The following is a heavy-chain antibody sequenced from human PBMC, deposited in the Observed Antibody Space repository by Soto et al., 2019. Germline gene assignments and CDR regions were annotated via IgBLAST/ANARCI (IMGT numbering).Heavy chain of an antibody. CDR2: IRSKAYGGTT. CDR1: GFTFGDYA. V-gene: IGHV3-49*04. CDR3: TRGSAFDI. J-gene: IGHJ3*02. Sequence: GGSLRLSCTGSGFTFGDYAMSWVRRAPGKGLEWVGFIRSKAYGGTTEWAASVRGRFTFSRDDSKRIAYLQMNSLKTEDTGVYWCTRGSAFDIWGQGTMVTVSS.